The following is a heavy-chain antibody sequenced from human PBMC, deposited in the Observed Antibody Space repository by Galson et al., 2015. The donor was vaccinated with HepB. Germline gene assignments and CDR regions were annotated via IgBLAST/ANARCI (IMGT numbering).Heavy chain of an antibody. CDR1: GYTFTSYG. V-gene: IGHV1-18*04. CDR2: ISAYNGNT. Sequence: SVKVSCKASGYTFTSYGISWVRQAPGQGLEWMGWISAYNGNTNYAQKLQGRVTMTTDTSTSTAYMELRSLRSDDTAVYYCARDLGPDSSGYTPTGIDYWGQGTLVTVSS. D-gene: IGHD3-22*01. CDR3: ARDLGPDSSGYTPTGIDY. J-gene: IGHJ4*02.